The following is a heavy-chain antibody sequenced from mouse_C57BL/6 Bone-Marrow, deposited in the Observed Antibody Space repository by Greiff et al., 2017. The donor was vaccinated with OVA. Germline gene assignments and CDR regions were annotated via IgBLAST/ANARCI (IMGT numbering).Heavy chain of an antibody. Sequence: VQLMESGAELVRPGASVKLSCTASGFNIKDDYMHWVKQRPEQGLEWIGWIDTEHGDIDYASKFKGQATLTADTSYNTAYLQLSSLTTEDTAVYYCANANAGCDYWGQGTTLTVSA. CDR1: GFNIKDDY. V-gene: IGHV14-4*01. J-gene: IGHJ2*01. CDR2: IDTEHGDI. CDR3: ANANAGCDY. D-gene: IGHD2-3*01.